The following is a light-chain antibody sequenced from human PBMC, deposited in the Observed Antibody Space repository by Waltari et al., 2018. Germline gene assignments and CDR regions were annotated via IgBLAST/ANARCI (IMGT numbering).Light chain of an antibody. CDR3: QVWHAAIDPGV. CDR1: NIGSYS. CDR2: YDS. Sequence: SYVLTQPPSVSVAPGETARITCGGANIGSYSVHWYQQKPGQAPVLVIRYDSDRPSGIPGRFSGSNSANTATLTISRVEAGDEANYYCQVWHAAIDPGVFGTGTEVTV. V-gene: IGLV3-21*04. J-gene: IGLJ1*01.